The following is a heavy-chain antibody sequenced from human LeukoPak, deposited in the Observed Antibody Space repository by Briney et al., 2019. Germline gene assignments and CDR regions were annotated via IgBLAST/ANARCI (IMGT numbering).Heavy chain of an antibody. V-gene: IGHV4-30-2*01. CDR1: GGSISSGGYY. J-gene: IGHJ5*02. Sequence: PSETLSLTCTVSGGSISSGGYYWSWIRQPPGKGLEWIGYIYHSGSTYYNPSLKSRVTISVDRSKNQFSLKLSSVTAADTAVYYCARWLAAAASRFDPWGQGTLVTVSS. CDR2: IYHSGST. CDR3: ARWLAAAASRFDP. D-gene: IGHD6-13*01.